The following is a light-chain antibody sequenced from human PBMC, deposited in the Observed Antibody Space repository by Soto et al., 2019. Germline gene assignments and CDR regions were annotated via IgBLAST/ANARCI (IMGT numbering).Light chain of an antibody. Sequence: DIQMTQSTSTLSASVGDRVTITCRASQSMSTWLAWYQQKPGKAPKLLIYDASSLQSGVPPRFSGSTSGTEFTLTITSLQPDDFAAYYCQQYSSYPYTFGQGTKLEIK. V-gene: IGKV1-5*01. J-gene: IGKJ2*01. CDR3: QQYSSYPYT. CDR2: DAS. CDR1: QSMSTW.